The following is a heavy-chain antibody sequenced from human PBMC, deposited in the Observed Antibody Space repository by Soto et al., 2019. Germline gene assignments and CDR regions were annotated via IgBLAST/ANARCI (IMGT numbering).Heavy chain of an antibody. D-gene: IGHD6-13*01. J-gene: IGHJ4*02. Sequence: SVKVSCKASGGTFSTYTITWVRQAPGQGLEWMGRIIPIIGIINYAQKFQGRVTISADKFTGTAYMELTGLRSDDTAVYYCARDAAAGLNDYWGQGTLVTVSS. CDR1: GGTFSTYT. CDR2: IIPIIGII. V-gene: IGHV1-69*04. CDR3: ARDAAAGLNDY.